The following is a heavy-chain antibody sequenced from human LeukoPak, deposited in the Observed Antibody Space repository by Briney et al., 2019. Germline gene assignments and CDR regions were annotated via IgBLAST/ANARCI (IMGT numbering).Heavy chain of an antibody. CDR3: ARHLLRGDGYNPFGY. J-gene: IGHJ4*02. Sequence: GASVKVSCKASGYIFTGYYIYWVRQAPGQGLEWMGWINPNSGGINYAQKFQGRVTVTRDTSISTVYVELSRLRSDDTAVYFCARHLLRGDGYNPFGYWGQGTLVTVSS. V-gene: IGHV1-2*02. CDR1: GYIFTGYY. D-gene: IGHD5-24*01. CDR2: INPNSGGI.